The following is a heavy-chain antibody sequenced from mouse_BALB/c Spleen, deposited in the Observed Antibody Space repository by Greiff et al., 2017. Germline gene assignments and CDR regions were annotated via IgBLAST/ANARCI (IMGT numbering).Heavy chain of an antibody. CDR2: ISYSGST. V-gene: IGHV3-8*02. Sequence: EVQRVESGPSLVKPSQTLSLTCSVTGDSITSGYWNWIRKFPGNKLEYMGYISYSGSTYYNPSLKSRISITRDTSKNQYYLQLNSVTTEDTATYYCARLGITTGYAMDYWGQGTTLTVSS. CDR1: GDSITSGY. CDR3: ARLGITTGYAMDY. J-gene: IGHJ2*01. D-gene: IGHD2-4*01.